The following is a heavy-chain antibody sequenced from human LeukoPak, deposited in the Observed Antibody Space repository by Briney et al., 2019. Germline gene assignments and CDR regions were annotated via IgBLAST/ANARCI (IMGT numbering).Heavy chain of an antibody. CDR2: ISYDGSNK. CDR3: ARDPRAGAPKWVFDY. Sequence: GGSLRLSCAASGFTFSSYAMHWVRQAPGKGLEWVAVISYDGSNKYYADSVKGRFTISRDNSKNTLYLQMNSLRAEDTAVYYCARDPRAGAPKWVFDYWGQGTLVTVSS. D-gene: IGHD2-8*01. J-gene: IGHJ4*02. V-gene: IGHV3-30-3*01. CDR1: GFTFSSYA.